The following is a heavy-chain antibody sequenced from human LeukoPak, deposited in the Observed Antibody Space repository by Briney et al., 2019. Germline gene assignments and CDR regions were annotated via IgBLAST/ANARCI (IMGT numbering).Heavy chain of an antibody. J-gene: IGHJ3*02. CDR2: VSGGGANT. CDR1: GFTFSNYA. V-gene: IGHV3-23*01. Sequence: GSLRLSCAASGFTFSNYAMSWVRQAPGKGLEWVSAVSGGGANTYYADSMKGRFTISRDNSKNTLYLQMNNMRAEDTAVYYCVRDQGAFDMWGHGTMVTVSS. CDR3: VRDQGAFDM.